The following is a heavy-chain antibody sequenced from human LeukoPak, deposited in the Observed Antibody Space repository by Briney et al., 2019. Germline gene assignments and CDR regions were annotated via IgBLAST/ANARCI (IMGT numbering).Heavy chain of an antibody. V-gene: IGHV1-2*02. CDR2: INPNSGGT. CDR3: ARDVDTAMVNYFDY. Sequence: GASVKVSCKASRYTFTGYYMHWVRQAPGQGLEWMGWINPNSGGTNYAQKFQGRVTMTRDTSISTAYMELSRLRSDDTAVYYCARDVDTAMVNYFDYWGQGTLVTVSS. J-gene: IGHJ4*02. D-gene: IGHD5-18*01. CDR1: RYTFTGYY.